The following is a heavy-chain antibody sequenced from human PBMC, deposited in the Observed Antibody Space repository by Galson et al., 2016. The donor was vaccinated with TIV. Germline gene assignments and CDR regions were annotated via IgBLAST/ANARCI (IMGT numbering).Heavy chain of an antibody. V-gene: IGHV5-51*01. J-gene: IGHJ4*02. CDR1: GNTFINSW. Sequence: QSGAEVKKSGESLKISCKTSGNTFINSWIAWVRQMPGKGLECMGVIYFDDSGTIYSSSFEGHVTISVDKSINTAYLHWNRLKASDSAMYYCARLGCGADCYSGVGKWGQGTLVTVAS. CDR3: ARLGCGADCYSGVGK. CDR2: IYFDDSGT. D-gene: IGHD2-21*01.